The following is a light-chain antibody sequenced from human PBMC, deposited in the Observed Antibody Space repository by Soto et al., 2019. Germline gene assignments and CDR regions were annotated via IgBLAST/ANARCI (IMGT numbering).Light chain of an antibody. CDR3: QQYDDWLRLT. CDR1: QSVNIY. V-gene: IGKV3D-15*01. CDR2: GAS. Sequence: EIEMTQSPDNLSVSPGESATLSCRASQSVNIYLAWYQQKPGQAPRLLIFGASSRATGIPARFSGSGSGTEFNLTISSLQSEDFAVYFCQQYDDWLRLTFGGGTKVDIK. J-gene: IGKJ4*01.